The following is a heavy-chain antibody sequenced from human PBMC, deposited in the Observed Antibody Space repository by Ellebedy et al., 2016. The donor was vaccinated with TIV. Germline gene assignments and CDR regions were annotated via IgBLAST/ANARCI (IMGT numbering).Heavy chain of an antibody. J-gene: IGHJ4*02. V-gene: IGHV3-7*03. D-gene: IGHD4-17*01. CDR3: ARDPHYGAVDY. CDR1: GFSFSTSS. Sequence: PGGSLRLSCEASGFSFSTSSMGRVRQGPGKGLEWVADMNEDGSVKYYGDSVKGRFTIYRDNAKNFLYLQMNSLTAEDTAVYFCARDPHYGAVDYWGQGTLVTVSS. CDR2: MNEDGSVK.